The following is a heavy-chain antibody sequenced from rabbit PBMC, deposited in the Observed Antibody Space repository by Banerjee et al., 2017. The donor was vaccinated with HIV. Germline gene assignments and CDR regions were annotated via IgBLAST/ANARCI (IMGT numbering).Heavy chain of an antibody. V-gene: IGHV1S45*01. Sequence: QEQLVESGGDLVKPGASLTLTCTASGFSFSSRYCMCWVRQAPGKGLKWIACIYAGSSGSTYYASWAKGRFTISNTSSTTVTLQMTSLTAADTATYFCARAYNSGWGGYFNLWGQGTLVTVS. J-gene: IGHJ4*01. D-gene: IGHD4-1*01. CDR2: IYAGSSGST. CDR3: ARAYNSGWGGYFNL. CDR1: GFSFSSRYC.